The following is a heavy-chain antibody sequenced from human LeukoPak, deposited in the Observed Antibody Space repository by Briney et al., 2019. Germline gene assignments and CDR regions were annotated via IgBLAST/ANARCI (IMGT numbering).Heavy chain of an antibody. V-gene: IGHV1-2*02. CDR3: ARADRLDGGPYLIGP. CDR1: GYSFTDYY. J-gene: IGHJ5*02. Sequence: ASVKVSCKTSGYSFTDYYMHWVRQAPGQGLEWTGWINPNSGGTSSAQKFQGRVTMTRDTSITTVYMEVSWLTSDDTAIYYCARADRLDGGPYLIGPWGQGTLVTVSS. D-gene: IGHD2-21*01. CDR2: INPNSGGT.